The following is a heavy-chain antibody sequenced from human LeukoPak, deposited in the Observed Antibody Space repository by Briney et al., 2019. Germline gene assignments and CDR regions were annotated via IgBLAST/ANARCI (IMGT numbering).Heavy chain of an antibody. CDR2: IYHSGST. CDR3: GSAVAAAGVDP. Sequence: SETLSLTCAVSGGSISSGGYSWSWIRQPPGKGLEWIGYIYHSGSTYYNPSLKSRVTISGDRSKNQFSLKLSSVTAADTAVYYCGSAVAAAGVDPWGQGTLVTVSS. V-gene: IGHV4-30-2*01. CDR1: GGSISSGGYS. D-gene: IGHD6-13*01. J-gene: IGHJ5*02.